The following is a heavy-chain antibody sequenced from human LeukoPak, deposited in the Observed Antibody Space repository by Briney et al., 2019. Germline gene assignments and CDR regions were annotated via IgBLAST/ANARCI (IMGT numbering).Heavy chain of an antibody. D-gene: IGHD2-21*02. V-gene: IGHV4-39*07. CDR2: IYYSGST. J-gene: IGHJ5*02. CDR1: GGSISSSSYY. CDR3: ARDLAYCGGDCPTVRWFDP. Sequence: SETLSLTCTVSGGSISSSSYYWGWIRQPPGKGLEWIGSIYYSGSTYYNPSLKSRVTISVDTSKNQFSLKLSSVTAADTAVYYCARDLAYCGGDCPTVRWFDPWGQGTLVTVSS.